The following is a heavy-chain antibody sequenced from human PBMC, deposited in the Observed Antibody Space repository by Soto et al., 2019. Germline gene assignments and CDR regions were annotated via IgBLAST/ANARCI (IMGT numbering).Heavy chain of an antibody. CDR2: IYYSGST. Sequence: QVQLQESGPGLVKPSQTLSLTCTVSGGSISSGDYYWSWIRQPPGKGLEWIGYIYYSGSTYYNPSLKSRVTISVDTSKNQFSLKLSSVTAADTAVYYCARDPQDCGGDCYYFDYWGQGTLVTVSS. D-gene: IGHD2-21*02. J-gene: IGHJ4*02. V-gene: IGHV4-30-4*01. CDR3: ARDPQDCGGDCYYFDY. CDR1: GGSISSGDYY.